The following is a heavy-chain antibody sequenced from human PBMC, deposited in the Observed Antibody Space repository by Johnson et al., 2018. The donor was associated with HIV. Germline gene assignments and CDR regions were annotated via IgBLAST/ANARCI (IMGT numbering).Heavy chain of an antibody. D-gene: IGHD2-15*01. V-gene: IGHV3-30*02. CDR3: AKEALRGGEYDAFDI. CDR2: IRYDGSNK. Sequence: QVQLVESGGGLVKPGGSLRLSCEVSGFTFSNYGMHWVRQAPGKGLEWVAFIRYDGSNKYYADSVKGRFTIFRDNSKNTLYMQMKSLRVEDTAVYYCAKEALRGGEYDAFDIWGQGTMVTVS. CDR1: GFTFSNYG. J-gene: IGHJ3*02.